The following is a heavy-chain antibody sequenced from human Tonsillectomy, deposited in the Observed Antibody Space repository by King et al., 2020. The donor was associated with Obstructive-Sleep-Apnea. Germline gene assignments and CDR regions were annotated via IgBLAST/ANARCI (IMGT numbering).Heavy chain of an antibody. CDR2: IDPSDSYT. CDR3: ARRTGGRLRGGVTYNWCDP. CDR1: GYSFTNYW. J-gene: IGHJ5*02. D-gene: IGHD3-16*01. Sequence: QLVQSGAEVKKPGESLRISCKGSGYSFTNYWINWVRQMPGKGLEWMGRIDPSDSYTNYSPSFQGHVTISSDKSISTAYLQWRSLKASDTAMFYCARRTGGRLRGGVTYNWCDPWGQGTLVTVSS. V-gene: IGHV5-10-1*03.